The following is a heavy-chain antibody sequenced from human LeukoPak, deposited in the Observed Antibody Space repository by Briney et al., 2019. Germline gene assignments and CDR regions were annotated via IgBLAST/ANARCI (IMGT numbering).Heavy chain of an antibody. Sequence: PSETLSLTCKVSGDSMTSHSWTWLRQSPGKSLEWIGYVFYSGVTDYNPSLKSRVTISIDTSKLQFSLRLTSVTVADTAVCYCTRDAHRNNWYFGIWGRGTLVTVSS. V-gene: IGHV4-59*11. D-gene: IGHD2-21*01. CDR3: TRDAHRNNWYFGI. CDR1: GDSMTSHS. CDR2: VFYSGVT. J-gene: IGHJ2*01.